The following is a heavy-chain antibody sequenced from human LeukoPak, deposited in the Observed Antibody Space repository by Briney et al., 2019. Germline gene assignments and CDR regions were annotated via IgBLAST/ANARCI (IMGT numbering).Heavy chain of an antibody. Sequence: PGGSLRLSCAASGFTFSSYSMNWVREAPGKGLGWVSGISGAGGSTYYADSVKGRFTISRDNSKDTLYLQMNTLRAEDTAIYYCVKLRTGTATNFDYWGQGTLVTVSS. D-gene: IGHD1-1*01. CDR1: GFTFSSYS. J-gene: IGHJ4*02. CDR2: ISGAGGST. CDR3: VKLRTGTATNFDY. V-gene: IGHV3-23*01.